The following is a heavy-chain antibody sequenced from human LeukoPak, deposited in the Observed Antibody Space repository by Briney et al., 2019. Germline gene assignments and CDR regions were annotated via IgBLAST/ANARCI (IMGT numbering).Heavy chain of an antibody. Sequence: SETLSLTCAVSGGSISSGAYSWSWIRQPPGKGLEWIGYIYHSGSTYYNPSLKSRVTISVDRSKNQFSLKLSSVTAADTAVYYCARAYDFWSGYYPPYYFDYWGQGTLVTVSS. D-gene: IGHD3-3*01. J-gene: IGHJ4*02. V-gene: IGHV4-30-2*01. CDR3: ARAYDFWSGYYPPYYFDY. CDR2: IYHSGST. CDR1: GGSISSGAYS.